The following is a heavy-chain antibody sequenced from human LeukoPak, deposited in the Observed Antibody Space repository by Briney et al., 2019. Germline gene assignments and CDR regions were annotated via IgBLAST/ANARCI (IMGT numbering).Heavy chain of an antibody. CDR1: GFTFSSYA. J-gene: IGHJ3*01. CDR2: VSYDGVYK. CDR3: ARGDDFWTFSPVGRTGGFDF. V-gene: IGHV3-30-3*01. Sequence: GGSLRLSCEASGFTFSSYAMHWVRQAPGKGLEWVAGVSYDGVYKYYPDSMEGRFTISRDNSKNTFYLQVSSLRSEDTAVYYCARGDDFWTFSPVGRTGGFDFWGHETLVTVSS. D-gene: IGHD3-3*01.